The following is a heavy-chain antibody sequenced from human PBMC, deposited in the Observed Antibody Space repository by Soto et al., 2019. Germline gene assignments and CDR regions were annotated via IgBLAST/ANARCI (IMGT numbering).Heavy chain of an antibody. CDR3: AREAPPYCSGGSCYPDY. CDR1: GGTFSSYT. Sequence: SGKVSCKASGGTFSSYTISWVRQAPGQGLEWMGRIIPILGIANYAQKFQGRVTITADKSTSTAYMELSSLRSEDTAVYYCAREAPPYCSGGSCYPDYWGQGTLVTVSS. J-gene: IGHJ4*02. CDR2: IIPILGIA. V-gene: IGHV1-69*04. D-gene: IGHD2-15*01.